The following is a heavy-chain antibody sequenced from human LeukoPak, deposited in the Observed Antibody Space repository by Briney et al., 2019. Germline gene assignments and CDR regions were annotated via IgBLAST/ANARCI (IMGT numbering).Heavy chain of an antibody. J-gene: IGHJ5*02. CDR2: IIPIFGTA. V-gene: IGHV1-69*13. CDR3: ARSAMVRGVIYWFDP. Sequence: ASVKVSCKASGGTFSSYAISWVRQAPGQGLEWMGGIIPIFGTANYAQKFRGRVTITADESTSTAYMELSSLRSEDTAVYYCARSAMVRGVIYWFDPWGQGTLVTVSS. D-gene: IGHD3-10*01. CDR1: GGTFSSYA.